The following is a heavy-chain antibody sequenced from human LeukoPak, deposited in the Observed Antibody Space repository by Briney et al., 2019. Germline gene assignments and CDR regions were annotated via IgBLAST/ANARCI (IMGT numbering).Heavy chain of an antibody. CDR3: TRAGSGSYYTD. CDR1: GFTFSNFG. D-gene: IGHD3-10*01. J-gene: IGHJ4*02. Sequence: GGSLRLSCAASGFTFSNFGMHWVRQAPGRGLEWVAFKRFDGSTKYYADSVKGRFTISTDNAKNTLYLQMNSLRAEDTAVYYCTRAGSGSYYTDWGQGILVTVSS. V-gene: IGHV3-30*02. CDR2: KRFDGSTK.